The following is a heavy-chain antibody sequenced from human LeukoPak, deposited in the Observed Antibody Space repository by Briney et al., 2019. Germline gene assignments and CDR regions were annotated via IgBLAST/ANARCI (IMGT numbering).Heavy chain of an antibody. Sequence: SETLSLTCTVSGGSISSGSYYWSWIRQAAGKGLEWIGRIYTSGSTKYNPSLKSRVTISVDTSKNQFSLKLSSVTAADTAVYYCARDWPGFGELPLDYWGQGTLVTVSS. J-gene: IGHJ4*02. CDR3: ARDWPGFGELPLDY. V-gene: IGHV4-61*02. D-gene: IGHD3-10*01. CDR1: GGSISSGSYY. CDR2: IYTSGST.